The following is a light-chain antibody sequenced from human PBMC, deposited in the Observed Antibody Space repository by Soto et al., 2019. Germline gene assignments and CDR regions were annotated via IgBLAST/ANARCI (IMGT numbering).Light chain of an antibody. J-gene: IGKJ5*01. CDR2: DTS. Sequence: EIVMTQSPGTLSLSPGERVTLSCRASQTITNAYLAWHQQKPGQAPRLLIYDTSSRATGIPDRFSGSGSGTDFTLTISRLEPEDFAVYYCLQYGNSPITFGQGTRLEIK. CDR1: QTITNAY. V-gene: IGKV3-20*01. CDR3: LQYGNSPIT.